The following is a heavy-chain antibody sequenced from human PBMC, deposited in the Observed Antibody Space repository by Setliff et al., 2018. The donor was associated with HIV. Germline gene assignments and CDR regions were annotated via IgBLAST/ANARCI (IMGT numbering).Heavy chain of an antibody. CDR3: ATIRGPFTGNYCVN. CDR1: GFTFSNAW. CDR2: IKSNTDGGTT. D-gene: IGHD1-7*01. J-gene: IGHJ4*02. V-gene: IGHV3-15*01. Sequence: PGGSLRLSCAASGFTFSNAWMTWVRQAPGKGREWVGRIKSNTDGGTTDYAAPVKGRFTISRDDSKNTLFLHMNSLKSEDTAVYYCATIRGPFTGNYCVNWGQGTLVTVSS.